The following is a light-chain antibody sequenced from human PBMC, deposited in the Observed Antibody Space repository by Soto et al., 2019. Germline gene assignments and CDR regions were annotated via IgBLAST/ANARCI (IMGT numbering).Light chain of an antibody. J-gene: IGLJ3*02. CDR1: SSDVGGYNH. Sequence: QSALTQPASVSGSPGQSVTISCTGTSSDVGGYNHVSWYQQYPGKAPQLMIYDVTYRPSVVSSLFSGSKSGNTASLTICVLQAEDEADYYCSSDTSMSTGMFGGGTKLTVL. V-gene: IGLV2-14*01. CDR3: SSDTSMSTGM. CDR2: DVT.